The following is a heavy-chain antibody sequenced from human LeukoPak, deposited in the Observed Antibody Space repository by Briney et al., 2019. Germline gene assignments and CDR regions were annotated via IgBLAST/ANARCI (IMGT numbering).Heavy chain of an antibody. D-gene: IGHD4-17*01. CDR2: IYYSGST. Sequence: SETLSLTCPVSGGSISSYYWSWIRQPPGKGLEWIGYIYYSGSTNYNPSLKSRVTISVDTSKNQFSLKLSSVTAADTAVYYCARDPSYGDDAFDIWGQGTMVTVSS. J-gene: IGHJ3*02. V-gene: IGHV4-59*01. CDR1: GGSISSYY. CDR3: ARDPSYGDDAFDI.